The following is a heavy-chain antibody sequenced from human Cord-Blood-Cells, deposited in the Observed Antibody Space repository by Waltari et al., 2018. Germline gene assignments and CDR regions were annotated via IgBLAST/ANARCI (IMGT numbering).Heavy chain of an antibody. CDR2: SNHSGST. CDR3: ASPLYCGGDCYSAFDI. Sequence: QVQLQQWGAGLLKPSETLSLTCAVYGGSFSGYYWSWIRQPPGKGLEWIGESNHSGSTNYNPSLKSRVTISVDPSKNQFSLKLSSVTAADTAVYYCASPLYCGGDCYSAFDIWGQGTMVTVSS. V-gene: IGHV4-34*01. CDR1: GGSFSGYY. D-gene: IGHD2-21*01. J-gene: IGHJ3*02.